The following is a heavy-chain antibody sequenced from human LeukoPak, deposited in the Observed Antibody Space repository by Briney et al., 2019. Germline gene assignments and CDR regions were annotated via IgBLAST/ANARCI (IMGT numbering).Heavy chain of an antibody. CDR2: ISWNSGSI. CDR1: GFTFDDYA. J-gene: IGHJ4*02. V-gene: IGHV3-9*01. Sequence: GRSLRLSCAASGFTFDDYAMHWVRQAPGKGLEWVSGISWNSGSIGYADSVKGRFTISRDNAKNSLYLQMNSLRAEDTALYYCAKALDTAMVSVFDYWGQGTLVTVSS. D-gene: IGHD5-18*01. CDR3: AKALDTAMVSVFDY.